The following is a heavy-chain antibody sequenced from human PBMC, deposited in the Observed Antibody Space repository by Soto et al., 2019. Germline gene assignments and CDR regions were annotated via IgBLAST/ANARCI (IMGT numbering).Heavy chain of an antibody. CDR1: GGSISSGGYY. V-gene: IGHV4-31*03. J-gene: IGHJ4*02. CDR3: ARVGTPMVRGVAPFDY. Sequence: SETLSLTCTVSGGSISSGGYYWSWIRQHPGKGLEWMGYIYYSGSTYYNPSLKSRVTISVDTSKNQFSLKLSSVTAADTAVYYCARVGTPMVRGVAPFDYWGQGTLVTVSS. CDR2: IYYSGST. D-gene: IGHD3-10*01.